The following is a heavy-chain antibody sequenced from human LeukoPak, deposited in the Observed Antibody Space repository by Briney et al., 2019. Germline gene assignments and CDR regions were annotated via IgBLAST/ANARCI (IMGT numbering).Heavy chain of an antibody. CDR2: IKNDESTA. CDR3: ATVFKGSSLQDY. D-gene: IGHD1-26*01. CDR1: GFTITNNW. V-gene: IGHV3-74*03. J-gene: IGHJ4*02. Sequence: GGSLRLSCVVSGFTITNNWMYWVCQPPGRGLVWVSRIKNDESTAVYADSVKGRFTISRDNAKNTLYLRMNSLRVEDTAVYYCATVFKGSSLQDYWGQGTLVTVSS.